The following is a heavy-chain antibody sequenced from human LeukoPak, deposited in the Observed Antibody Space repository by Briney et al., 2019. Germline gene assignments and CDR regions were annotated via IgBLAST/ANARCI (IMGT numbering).Heavy chain of an antibody. V-gene: IGHV1-18*01. CDR1: GYTFTSYG. CDR2: ISAYNGNT. CDR3: ARDLGYCSSTSCRSPFDY. Sequence: ASVKVSCKASGYTFTSYGISWVRQAPGQGLEWMGWISAYNGNTNYAQKLQGRVTMTTDTSTSTAYMELRSLRPDDTAVYYCARDLGYCSSTSCRSPFDYWGQGTLVTVSS. J-gene: IGHJ4*02. D-gene: IGHD2-2*01.